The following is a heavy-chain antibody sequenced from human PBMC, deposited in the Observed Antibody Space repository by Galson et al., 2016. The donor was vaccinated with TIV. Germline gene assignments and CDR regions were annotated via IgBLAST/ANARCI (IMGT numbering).Heavy chain of an antibody. CDR1: GVIVSNNY. CDR3: ARQNDYLYYFNY. D-gene: IGHD4/OR15-4a*01. V-gene: IGHV3-53*05. CDR2: IYTNGRT. J-gene: IGHJ4*02. Sequence: SLRLSCAASGVIVSNNYMSWVRQAPGKGLEWISVIYTNGRTFYADSAKGRFTIPRDSSKNTLYLQMNSLRPEDTALYYCARQNDYLYYFNYWGQGTLVTVSS.